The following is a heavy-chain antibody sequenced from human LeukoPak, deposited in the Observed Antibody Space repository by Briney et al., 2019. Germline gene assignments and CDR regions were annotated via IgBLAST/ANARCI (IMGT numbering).Heavy chain of an antibody. CDR3: ARPYSSGWYGAFDI. CDR2: IYYSVST. Sequence: SETLSLTCTVSGGSISSYFWSWIRQPPGKGLEWIGYIYYSVSTNYNPSLKSRVTISVDTSKNQFSLRLSSVTAADTAAYYCARPYSSGWYGAFDIWGQGTMVTVSS. CDR1: GGSISSYF. V-gene: IGHV4-59*08. D-gene: IGHD6-19*01. J-gene: IGHJ3*02.